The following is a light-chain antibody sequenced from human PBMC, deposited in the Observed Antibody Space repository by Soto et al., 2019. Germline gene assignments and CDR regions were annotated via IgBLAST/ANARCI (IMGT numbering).Light chain of an antibody. CDR2: GAA. CDR3: QQYSNWPPFT. V-gene: IGKV3-15*01. Sequence: DIVMTQSPATLSVSPGDRAILSCRASQFIGDNLAWYQQKSGQAPRLLIYGAATRATAIPARFSGSRSGTEFTLTISGLQAQDVAIYCCQQYSNWPPFTFGRGTRV. J-gene: IGKJ4*02. CDR1: QFIGDN.